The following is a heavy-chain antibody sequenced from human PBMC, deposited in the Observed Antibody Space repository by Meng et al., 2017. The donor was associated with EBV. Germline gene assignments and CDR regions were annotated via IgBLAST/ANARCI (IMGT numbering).Heavy chain of an antibody. CDR1: GYTFTSYY. V-gene: IGHV1-46*01. J-gene: IGHJ4*02. D-gene: IGHD1/OR15-1a*01. CDR2: IIPAGGNT. Sequence: QWEVVGAGGEVKKPAASVKVSCKASGYTFTSYYLHWVRQAPGQGLEWMGIIIPAGGNTNYAQKFRGRFTMTRDTSTSTVYMDLSILTSEDTAVYYCVRELVGGTFDYWGQGTLVTVSS. CDR3: VRELVGGTFDY.